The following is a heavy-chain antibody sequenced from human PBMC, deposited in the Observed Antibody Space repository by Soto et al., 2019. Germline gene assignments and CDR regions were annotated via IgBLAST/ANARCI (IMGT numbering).Heavy chain of an antibody. D-gene: IGHD2-15*01. V-gene: IGHV3-48*02. CDR2: ISSSSSTI. CDR3: ARDCSGGSCYSAY. J-gene: IGHJ4*02. Sequence: EVQLVESGGGLVQPGGSLRLSCAASGFTFSSYSMNWVRQAPGKGLEWVSYISSSSSTIYYADSVKGRFTISRDNAKNSVYLQMNSLRYEDTAVYYCARDCSGGSCYSAYWGQGTLVTVSS. CDR1: GFTFSSYS.